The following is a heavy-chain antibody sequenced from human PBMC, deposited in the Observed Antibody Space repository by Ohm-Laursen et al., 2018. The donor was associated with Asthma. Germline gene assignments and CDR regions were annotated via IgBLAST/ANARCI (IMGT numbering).Heavy chain of an antibody. D-gene: IGHD5-12*01. Sequence: SLRLSCSAPGFTFSAYTMNWVRQAPGKGLEWVSSISSRSTYIYYADSVKGRFTISRGNARNSLYLQMNSLRAEDTAVYYCTRDRVDIVTTMRLQYYGMDVWGQGTTVTVSS. V-gene: IGHV3-21*01. J-gene: IGHJ6*02. CDR1: GFTFSAYT. CDR2: ISSRSTYI. CDR3: TRDRVDIVTTMRLQYYGMDV.